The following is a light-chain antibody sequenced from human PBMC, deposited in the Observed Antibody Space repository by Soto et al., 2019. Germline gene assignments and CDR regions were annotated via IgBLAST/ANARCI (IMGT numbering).Light chain of an antibody. Sequence: QSVLTQPASVSASPGQSITISCTGTSSDVGGYNYVSWYQQHPGKAPKLMIYEVDNRPSGVSNRFSGSKSGNTASLTISGLQAEDEADYYCSSYTSSTTRIFGGGTKLTVL. CDR3: SSYTSSTTRI. V-gene: IGLV2-14*01. J-gene: IGLJ2*01. CDR1: SSDVGGYNY. CDR2: EVD.